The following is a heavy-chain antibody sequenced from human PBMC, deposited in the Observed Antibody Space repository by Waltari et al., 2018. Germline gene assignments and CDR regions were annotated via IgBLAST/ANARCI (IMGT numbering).Heavy chain of an antibody. V-gene: IGHV3-33*01. CDR2: IWYDGSNK. J-gene: IGHJ4*02. Sequence: QVQLVESGGGVVQPGRSLRLSCAASGFTFSSYGMHWVRQAPGKGRGWVAVIWYDGSNKYYADSVKGRFTISRDNSKNTLYLQMNSLRAEDTAVYYCARDGMVVAGTNYWGQGTLVTVSS. D-gene: IGHD6-19*01. CDR3: ARDGMVVAGTNY. CDR1: GFTFSSYG.